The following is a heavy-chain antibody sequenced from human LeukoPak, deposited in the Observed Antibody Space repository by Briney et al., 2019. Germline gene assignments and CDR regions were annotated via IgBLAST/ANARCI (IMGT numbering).Heavy chain of an antibody. Sequence: GGSLRLSCAASGFTFSTYAMTWVRQPPGKGLEWVSSISSSGGNTYYADSMKGRFTISRDNSKNTLYLQLNSLRVEDTAVYYCAKTYYYDSSGYYSFPYWGQGTLVTASS. CDR2: ISSSGGNT. CDR1: GFTFSTYA. V-gene: IGHV3-23*01. J-gene: IGHJ4*02. D-gene: IGHD3-22*01. CDR3: AKTYYYDSSGYYSFPY.